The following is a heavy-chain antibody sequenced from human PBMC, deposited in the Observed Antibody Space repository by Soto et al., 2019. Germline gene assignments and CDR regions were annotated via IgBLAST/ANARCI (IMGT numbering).Heavy chain of an antibody. J-gene: IGHJ4*02. V-gene: IGHV4-59*08. D-gene: IGHD3-10*01. CDR1: GGSIRSFF. Sequence: SETLSLTCTVSGGSIRSFFWSWIRQPPGKGLEWIGYIYHSGTTNYNPSLKSRVTISVDTSRNQFSLKLNSMTAADTAVYYCARHNYGSGSTYFAYWGQGTLVTVSS. CDR2: IYHSGTT. CDR3: ARHNYGSGSTYFAY.